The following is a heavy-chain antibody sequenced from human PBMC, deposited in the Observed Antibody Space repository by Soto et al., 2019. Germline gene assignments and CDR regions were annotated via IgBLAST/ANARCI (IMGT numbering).Heavy chain of an antibody. J-gene: IGHJ2*01. CDR3: AKEPVGPDWYFDL. Sequence: GGSLRLSCAASGFTFSSYAMSWVRQAPGKGLEWVLVISASGDSTYYADSVKGRFTVSRDNSKNTLYLQMNSLRAEDTAVYNCAKEPVGPDWYFDLWGRGTLVTVS. CDR2: ISASGDST. CDR1: GFTFSSYA. V-gene: IGHV3-23*01.